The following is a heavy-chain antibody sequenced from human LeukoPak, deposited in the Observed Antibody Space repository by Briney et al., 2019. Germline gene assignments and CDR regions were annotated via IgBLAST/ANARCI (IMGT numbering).Heavy chain of an antibody. Sequence: GGSLRLSCAASGFTFSNAWMSWVRQAPGKGLEWVGRIKSKTDGGTTDYAAPVKGRFTISRDDSKNTLYLQMNSLKTEDTAVYYCTTKWIQLWSRFDYWGQGTLVTVSS. CDR1: GFTFSNAW. CDR2: IKSKTDGGTT. V-gene: IGHV3-15*01. J-gene: IGHJ4*02. CDR3: TTKWIQLWSRFDY. D-gene: IGHD5-18*01.